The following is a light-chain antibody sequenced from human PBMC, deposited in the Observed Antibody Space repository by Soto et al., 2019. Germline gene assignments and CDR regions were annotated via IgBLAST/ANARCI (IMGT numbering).Light chain of an antibody. J-gene: IGKJ4*01. Sequence: AIQMTQSPSSLSASVGDRVTITCRASQDIRNDLGWYQQKPGKAPKLLIYDGSKLQSGVPSRFSGSVSGTEFTLTISSLQSEDLAVYYCQQYKNWPLTFGGGTKVDIK. CDR1: QDIRND. CDR3: QQYKNWPLT. V-gene: IGKV1-6*01. CDR2: DGS.